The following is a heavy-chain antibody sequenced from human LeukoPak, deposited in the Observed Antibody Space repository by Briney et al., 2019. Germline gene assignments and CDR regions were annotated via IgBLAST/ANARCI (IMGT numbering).Heavy chain of an antibody. CDR1: GFTFSDYY. D-gene: IGHD2-21*02. V-gene: IGHV3-11*01. CDR3: ARETLGVTAFDI. Sequence: GGSLRLSCAASGFTFSDYYVNWIRQAPGKGLEWVSYISNSGTIISYADSVKGRFTISRDNTKNSLYLQMNSLRAEDTAVYYCARETLGVTAFDIWGQGTMVTVSS. J-gene: IGHJ3*02. CDR2: ISNSGTII.